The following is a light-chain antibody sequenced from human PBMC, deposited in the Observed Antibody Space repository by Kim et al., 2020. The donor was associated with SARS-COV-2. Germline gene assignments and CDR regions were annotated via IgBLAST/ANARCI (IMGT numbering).Light chain of an antibody. CDR1: SSDVGAYNL. CDR3: TSYTKSDTWV. J-gene: IGLJ3*02. CDR2: DVS. Sequence: GETVTTSSTRTSSDVGAYNLVSWYQQPPGKAPQFMIQDVSQRPSGVSNRFSGSKSGNTASLTISGLQAEDEADYYCTSYTKSDTWVFGGGTQLTVL. V-gene: IGLV2-14*03.